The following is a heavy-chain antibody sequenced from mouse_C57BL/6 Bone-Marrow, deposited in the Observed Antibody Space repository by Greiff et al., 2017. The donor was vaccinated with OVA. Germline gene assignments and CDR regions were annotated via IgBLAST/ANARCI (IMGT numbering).Heavy chain of an antibody. D-gene: IGHD1-1*01. V-gene: IGHV1-59*01. Sequence: QVQLQQPGAELVRPGTSVKLSCKASGYTFTNYWMHWVKQRPGQGLEWIGVIAPSDSYINYNQKFKGRATLTVDTSSSTAYMPRSSLTSEDSAVYCCTHYGSRLYLHYWGQGTSLTVSS. CDR1: GYTFTNYW. CDR2: IAPSDSYI. J-gene: IGHJ2*02. CDR3: THYGSRLYLHY.